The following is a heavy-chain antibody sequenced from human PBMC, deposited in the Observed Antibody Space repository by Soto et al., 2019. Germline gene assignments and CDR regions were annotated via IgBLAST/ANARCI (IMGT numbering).Heavy chain of an antibody. CDR2: ISRSGVST. V-gene: IGHV3-48*01. Sequence: PGGSLRLSCVASGFTLSRYSMNWVRQAPGKGLEWVSYISRSGVSTYYADSVMGRFTISRDNSKNTVYLQMNSLRAEDTAVYYCAKGLTGYSYGIATWGQGTLVTVSS. J-gene: IGHJ5*02. CDR1: GFTLSRYS. D-gene: IGHD5-18*01. CDR3: AKGLTGYSYGIAT.